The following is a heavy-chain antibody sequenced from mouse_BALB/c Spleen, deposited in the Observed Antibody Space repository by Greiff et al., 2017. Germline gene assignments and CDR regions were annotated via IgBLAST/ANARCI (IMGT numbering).Heavy chain of an antibody. CDR1: GYTFTSYW. J-gene: IGHJ3*01. CDR3: ARGGAYYYGSSQFAY. V-gene: IGHV1-55*01. CDR2: IAPGSGST. D-gene: IGHD1-1*01. Sequence: QVQLQQPGAELVMPGASVKMSCKASGYTFTSYWINWIKQRPGQGLEWIGRIAPGSGSTYYNEMFKGKATLTVDTSSSTAYIQLSSLSSEDSAVYFCARGGAYYYGSSQFAYWGQGTLVTVSA.